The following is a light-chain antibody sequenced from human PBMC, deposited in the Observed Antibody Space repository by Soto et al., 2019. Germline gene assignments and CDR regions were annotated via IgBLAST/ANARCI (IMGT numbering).Light chain of an antibody. Sequence: LVMTQSPATLSVSPGERATLSCRASQSVANNLAWYQQKPGQAPRLLIYGVSTRATGIPARFSGSGSGTEFTLTISSLHSEDFAVYYCQEYNKWPPLTFGGGTKVEIK. CDR1: QSVANN. J-gene: IGKJ4*01. V-gene: IGKV3-15*01. CDR2: GVS. CDR3: QEYNKWPPLT.